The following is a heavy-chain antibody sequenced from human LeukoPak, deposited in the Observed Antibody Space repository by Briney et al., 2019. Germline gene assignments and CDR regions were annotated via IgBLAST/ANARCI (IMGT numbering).Heavy chain of an antibody. V-gene: IGHV1-69*02. CDR2: IIPILGIV. D-gene: IGHD3-22*01. CDR3: ARAYDSSGYYDAFDI. J-gene: IGHJ3*02. Sequence: SVKVSCKASGGTFSSYTLSCVRQAPGQGLEWMGRIIPILGIVNYAQQFQGRLTIIADKSTNTAYMELSSLRSEDTAVYYCARAYDSSGYYDAFDIWGQGTMVTVSS. CDR1: GGTFSSYT.